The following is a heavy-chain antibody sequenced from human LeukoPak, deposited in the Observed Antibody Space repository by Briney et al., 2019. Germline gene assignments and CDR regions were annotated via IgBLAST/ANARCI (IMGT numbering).Heavy chain of an antibody. D-gene: IGHD3-9*01. CDR1: GGSFSGYY. CDR2: INHSGST. Sequence: SETLSLTCAVYGGSFSGYYWSWIRQPPGKGLEWIGEINHSGSTNYNPSLKSRVTISVDTSKNQFSLKLSSVTAADTAVYYCARWVLTGTTGYFDYWGQGTLVTASS. J-gene: IGHJ4*02. CDR3: ARWVLTGTTGYFDY. V-gene: IGHV4-34*01.